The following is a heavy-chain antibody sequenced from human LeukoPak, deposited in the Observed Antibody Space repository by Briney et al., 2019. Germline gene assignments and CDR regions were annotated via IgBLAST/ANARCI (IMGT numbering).Heavy chain of an antibody. CDR1: GYTFTSYY. CDR2: INPSGGST. D-gene: IGHD1-26*01. Sequence: ASVKLSCKASGYTFTSYYMHWVRQAPGQGLEWMVIINPSGGSTSYAQKFQGRVTMTRDTSTSTVYMELSSLRSEDTAVHYCARIVTGSYSGGNLQEIFDYWGQGTLVPVSS. J-gene: IGHJ4*02. CDR3: ARIVTGSYSGGNLQEIFDY. V-gene: IGHV1-46*01.